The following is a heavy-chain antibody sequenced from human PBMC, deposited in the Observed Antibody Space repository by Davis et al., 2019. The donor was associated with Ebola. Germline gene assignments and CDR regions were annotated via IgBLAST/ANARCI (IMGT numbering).Heavy chain of an antibody. CDR1: GFTFGDYA. D-gene: IGHD6-19*01. CDR2: IKQDGNEK. CDR3: AREMGIAVS. V-gene: IGHV3-7*03. Sequence: GESLKISCTASGFTFGDYAISWVRQAPGKGLEWVANIKQDGNEKYYVDSVKGRFTISRDNAKNSLYLQMNSLRAEDTAVYYCAREMGIAVSWGQGTLVTVSS. J-gene: IGHJ4*02.